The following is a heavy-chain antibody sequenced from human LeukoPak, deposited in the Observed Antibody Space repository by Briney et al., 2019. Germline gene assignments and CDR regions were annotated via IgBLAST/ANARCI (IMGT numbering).Heavy chain of an antibody. D-gene: IGHD3-22*01. CDR3: AKHAAVVVVIASDY. Sequence: PGGSLRLSCAASGFTFSSYAMSWVRQAPGRGLEWVSAISGSGGSTYYADSVKGRFTISRDNSTNTLYLQMNSLRAEETAVYYCAKHAAVVVVIASDYWGQGTLVTVSS. CDR1: GFTFSSYA. J-gene: IGHJ4*02. V-gene: IGHV3-23*01. CDR2: ISGSGGST.